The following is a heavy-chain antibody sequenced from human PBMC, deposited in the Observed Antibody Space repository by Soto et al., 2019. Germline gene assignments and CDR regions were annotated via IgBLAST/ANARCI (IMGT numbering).Heavy chain of an antibody. D-gene: IGHD3-22*01. CDR1: GYTFTSYG. Sequence: ASVKVSCKASGYTFTSYGISWVRQAPGQGLEWMGWISAYNGNTNYAQKLQGRVTMTTDTSTSTAYMELRSLRSDDTAVYYCARDAYYDSSGYYYFGYWGQGTLVTVSS. CDR3: ARDAYYDSSGYYYFGY. J-gene: IGHJ4*02. CDR2: ISAYNGNT. V-gene: IGHV1-18*01.